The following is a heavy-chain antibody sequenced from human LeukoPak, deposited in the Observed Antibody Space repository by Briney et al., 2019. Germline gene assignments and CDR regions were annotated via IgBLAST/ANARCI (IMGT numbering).Heavy chain of an antibody. V-gene: IGHV3-9*03. CDR3: AKDRHYSMKNTFDI. CDR2: ISWNSVSI. D-gene: IGHD1-26*01. Sequence: PGGSLRLYCAASGFTFDDYAMHWVRQAPGKGMEWVSGISWNSVSIGYADSVKGRFTISRDNAKNSLYLHMNSLRAEDMALYYCAKDRHYSMKNTFDIWGQGTMVTVSS. J-gene: IGHJ3*02. CDR1: GFTFDDYA.